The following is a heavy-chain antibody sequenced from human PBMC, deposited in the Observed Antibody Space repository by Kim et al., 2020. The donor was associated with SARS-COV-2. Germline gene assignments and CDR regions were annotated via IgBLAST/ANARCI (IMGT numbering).Heavy chain of an antibody. Sequence: GGSLRLSCTTSGFTFSSYAMHWVRQAPGKGLEWVAVMSDDERNEYYADSVKGRFTISRDDSKNTLFLQIKSLRPEDAAIYYCAKDRGR. CDR1: GFTFSSYA. V-gene: IGHV3-30*18. CDR2: MSDDERNE. J-gene: IGHJ2*01. CDR3: AKD.